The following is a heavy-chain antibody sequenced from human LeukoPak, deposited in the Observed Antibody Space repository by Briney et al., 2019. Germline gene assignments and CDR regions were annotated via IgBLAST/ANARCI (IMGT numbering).Heavy chain of an antibody. Sequence: SETLSLTCAVYGGSFSGYYWSWIRQPPGKGLDGIGEINHSGSTNYNPSLKSRVTFSVDTSKNQFSLKLSSLTAADTAVYYCARANRSAGTGFSDYWGQGTLVTVSS. CDR3: ARANRSAGTGFSDY. D-gene: IGHD6-13*01. CDR1: GGSFSGYY. J-gene: IGHJ4*02. CDR2: INHSGST. V-gene: IGHV4-34*01.